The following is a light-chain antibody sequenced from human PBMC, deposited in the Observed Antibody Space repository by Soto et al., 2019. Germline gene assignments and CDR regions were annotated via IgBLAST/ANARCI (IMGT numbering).Light chain of an antibody. CDR3: LQKYFYPFT. Sequence: AIQMTQSPSSLSASVGDRVTITCLARQCIRHDLAWFQQKPGKVPKLLIYAASNLQSGVTARFSGSGSGTDFTLTISSLQPEDFATYYCLQKYFYPFTFGPGTKVDIK. CDR1: QCIRHD. J-gene: IGKJ3*01. CDR2: AAS. V-gene: IGKV1-6*01.